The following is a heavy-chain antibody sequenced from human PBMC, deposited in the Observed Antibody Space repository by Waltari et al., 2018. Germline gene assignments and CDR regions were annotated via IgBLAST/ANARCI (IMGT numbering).Heavy chain of an antibody. D-gene: IGHD3-10*01. Sequence: QVQLGQSGAVVKKPGSSVKVSCKASVGTFSSYAISRVRQAPGKGVEGRGGIIPIFGTANYAQKFQSRVTITADESASTAYMELSSLRSEDTAVYYCAREGLLWFGEPFYWYWGQGTLVTVSS. CDR2: IIPIFGTA. CDR1: VGTFSSYA. V-gene: IGHV1-69*12. CDR3: AREGLLWFGEPFYWY. J-gene: IGHJ4*02.